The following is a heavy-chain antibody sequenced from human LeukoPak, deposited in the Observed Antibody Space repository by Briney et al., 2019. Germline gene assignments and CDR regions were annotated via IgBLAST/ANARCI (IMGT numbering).Heavy chain of an antibody. V-gene: IGHV3-7*01. J-gene: IGHJ4*02. CDR3: AKLGGTYRHVDC. Sequence: GGSLRLSCAASGFTFSSYWMTWVRQSPGKGLEWVANIDHGGSEKYYVDSVKGRFTISRNNAKNSLYLQMNSLRAEDTAVYYCAKLGGTYRHVDCWGQGTLVTVSS. CDR2: IDHGGSEK. CDR1: GFTFSSYW. D-gene: IGHD1-26*01.